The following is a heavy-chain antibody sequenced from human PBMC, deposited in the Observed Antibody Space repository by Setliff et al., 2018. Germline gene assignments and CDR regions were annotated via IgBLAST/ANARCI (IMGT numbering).Heavy chain of an antibody. CDR2: MNPNSGNT. D-gene: IGHD3-9*01. V-gene: IGHV1-8*02. Sequence: ASVKVSCKASGYTFTSYDINWVRQATGQGLEWMGWMNPNSGNTGYAQKVQGRVIITRNTSISTAYMELSSLRAEDTGIYYCATSSYYDNAGYRFFDNWGQGTQVTVSS. J-gene: IGHJ4*02. CDR3: ATSSYYDNAGYRFFDN. CDR1: GYTFTSYD.